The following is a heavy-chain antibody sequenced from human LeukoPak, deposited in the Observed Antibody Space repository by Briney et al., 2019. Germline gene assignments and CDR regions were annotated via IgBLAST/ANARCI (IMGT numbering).Heavy chain of an antibody. CDR2: ISGSGGST. D-gene: IGHD6-13*01. V-gene: IGHV3-23*01. CDR3: AKIAAAGAQWLAFLDY. J-gene: IGHJ4*02. Sequence: PGGSLRLSCAASGFTFSSYGMSWVRQAPGKGLEWVSAISGSGGSTYYADSVKGRFTISRDNSKNTLYLQMNSLRAEDTAVYYCAKIAAAGAQWLAFLDYWGQGTLVTVSS. CDR1: GFTFSSYG.